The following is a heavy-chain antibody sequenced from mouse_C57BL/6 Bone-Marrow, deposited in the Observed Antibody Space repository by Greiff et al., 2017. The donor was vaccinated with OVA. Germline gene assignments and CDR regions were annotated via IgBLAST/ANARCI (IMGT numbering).Heavy chain of an antibody. CDR2: IDPSDSDT. CDR1: GYTFTSYW. J-gene: IGHJ2*01. CDR3: SRGRGNLIDY. Sequence: QVQLQQPGAELVRPGSSVKLSCKASGYTFTSYWMHWVKQRPIQGLEWIGNIDPSDSDTHYNQKFKDKATLTVDKYSSTAYMQLSSLTSEDSAVYYCSRGRGNLIDYWGQGTTLTVSS. V-gene: IGHV1-52*01. D-gene: IGHD2-1*01.